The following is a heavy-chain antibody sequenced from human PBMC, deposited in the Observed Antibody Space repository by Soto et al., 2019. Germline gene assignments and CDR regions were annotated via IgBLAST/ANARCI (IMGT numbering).Heavy chain of an antibody. J-gene: IGHJ6*02. CDR1: GDTFSSYA. CDR2: IIPTFGRT. D-gene: IGHD3-22*01. Sequence: ASVKVSCKASGDTFSSYAISWVRQAPGKGLEWMGKIIPTFGRTNYAQKFQGRLTLSADDSTSKAYMELTSLESDDTAVYYCARDYYDSSGYPTERRYYYGMDAWGQGTTVTVSS. CDR3: ARDYYDSSGYPTERRYYYGMDA. V-gene: IGHV1-69*13.